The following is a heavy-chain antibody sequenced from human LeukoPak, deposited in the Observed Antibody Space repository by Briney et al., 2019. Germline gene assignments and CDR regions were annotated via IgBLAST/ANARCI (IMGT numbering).Heavy chain of an antibody. D-gene: IGHD5-24*01. J-gene: IGHJ6*03. CDR1: GYTFTGYY. CDR3: ARGMGRDCYNYYYYYYMDV. CDR2: INPNSGGT. V-gene: IGHV1-2*02. Sequence: ASVKVSCKASGYTFTGYYMHWVRQAPGQGLEWMGWINPNSGGTNYAQKFQGRVTMTRDTSISTAYMELSRLRSDDTAVYYCARGMGRDCYNYYYYYYMDVWGKGTTVTVSS.